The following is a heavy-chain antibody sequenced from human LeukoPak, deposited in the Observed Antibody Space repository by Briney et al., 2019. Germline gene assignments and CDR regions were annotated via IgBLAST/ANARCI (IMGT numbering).Heavy chain of an antibody. D-gene: IGHD3-22*01. CDR1: GYSITNYW. CDR2: IYPGDSDT. CDR3: ARRYYYDSSGYYYDGDAFDI. J-gene: IGHJ3*02. Sequence: GESLKISCKGSGYSITNYWIGWVRQMPGKGLEWMGIIYPGDSDTKYSPTFQGQVTISADKSISTAYLQWSSLKASDTAMYYCARRYYYDSSGYYYDGDAFDIWGQGTMVTVSS. V-gene: IGHV5-51*01.